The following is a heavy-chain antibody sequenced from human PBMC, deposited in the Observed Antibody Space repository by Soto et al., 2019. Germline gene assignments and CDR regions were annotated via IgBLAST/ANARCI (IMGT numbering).Heavy chain of an antibody. J-gene: IGHJ4*02. V-gene: IGHV3-30*19. CDR3: ARDRGYYGSGSYNYGNDY. CDR2: VWFDGSNK. D-gene: IGHD3-10*01. Sequence: SLKISCVASGFSFIDYGIQCWLQSPDKGLEWVAVVWFDGSNKYYADSVKGRFTISRDNSKNTLYLQMNSLRAEDTAVYYCARDRGYYGSGSYNYGNDYWGQGTLVTV. CDR1: GFSFIDYG.